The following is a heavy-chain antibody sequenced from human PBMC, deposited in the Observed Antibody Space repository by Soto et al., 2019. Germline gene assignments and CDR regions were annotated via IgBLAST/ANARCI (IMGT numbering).Heavy chain of an antibody. CDR2: IKSKTDGGTT. CDR1: GVTFSNAW. J-gene: IGHJ4*02. CDR3: AADRCLNGVCYLGWW. D-gene: IGHD2-8*01. Sequence: EVQLVEPGGGLVKPGGSLRLSCAASGVTFSNAWMNWVRQAPGKGLEWVGRIKSKTDGGTTDYAAPVKGRFTISRDDSKNTLYLQMNSLETEDTAVYYCAADRCLNGVCYLGWWWDQGTLVTVSS. V-gene: IGHV3-15*07.